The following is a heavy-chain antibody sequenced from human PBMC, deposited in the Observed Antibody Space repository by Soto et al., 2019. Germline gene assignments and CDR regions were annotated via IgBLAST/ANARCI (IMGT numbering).Heavy chain of an antibody. Sequence: SETLSLTCAVSGGSISSSSYYWGWIRQPPGKGLEWIGSIYYSGSTYYTPSLQSRVAISVDTSKNQFSLKLNSVTAADTAVYYCARHALTTSIDQLQPVDYWGQGTLVTVSS. CDR1: GGSISSSSYY. CDR3: ARHALTTSIDQLQPVDY. CDR2: IYYSGST. J-gene: IGHJ4*02. V-gene: IGHV4-39*01. D-gene: IGHD2-2*01.